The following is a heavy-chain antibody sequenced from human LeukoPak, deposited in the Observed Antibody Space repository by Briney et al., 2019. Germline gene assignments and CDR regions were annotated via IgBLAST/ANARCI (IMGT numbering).Heavy chain of an antibody. CDR2: IIHSGST. V-gene: IGHV4-34*01. D-gene: IGHD4-17*01. CDR1: GGSFSGYY. CDR3: ARGLQPYAYYRDY. Sequence: SETLSLTCAVSGGSFSGYYWSWIREPPGKGLEWIGEIIHSGSTNYNTSLKSRVTISLDTSKNQFSLKLSSVTAADTAVYYCARGLQPYAYYRDYWGQGTLVTVSS. J-gene: IGHJ4*02.